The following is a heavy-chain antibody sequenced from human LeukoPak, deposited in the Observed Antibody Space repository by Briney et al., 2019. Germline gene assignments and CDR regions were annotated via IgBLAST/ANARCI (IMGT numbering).Heavy chain of an antibody. CDR3: ARGAYSSSWYVEKFNWFDP. V-gene: IGHV3-7*01. D-gene: IGHD6-13*01. Sequence: GGSLRLSCAVSGFTFSSYWMNWVRQAPGKGLEWVANIKQDGSEKYYVDSVKGRFTISRDNAKNSLYLQMNSLRAEDTAVYYCARGAYSSSWYVEKFNWFDPWGQGTLVIVSS. CDR2: IKQDGSEK. CDR1: GFTFSSYW. J-gene: IGHJ5*02.